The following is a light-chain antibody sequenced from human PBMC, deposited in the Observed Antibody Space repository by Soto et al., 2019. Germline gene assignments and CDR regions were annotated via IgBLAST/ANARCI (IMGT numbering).Light chain of an antibody. CDR1: QSVSDK. J-gene: IGKJ1*01. CDR3: QKYNNWPPWT. CDR2: HAS. V-gene: IGKV3-15*01. Sequence: EVVMTQSPATVSVSPGERATLSCRASQSVSDKLAWYQQKPGQAPRLLIYHASDRATGIPDRFSGSGSGTEFTLTISGLQSEDFAVYYCQKYNNWPPWTVGQGTKVDIK.